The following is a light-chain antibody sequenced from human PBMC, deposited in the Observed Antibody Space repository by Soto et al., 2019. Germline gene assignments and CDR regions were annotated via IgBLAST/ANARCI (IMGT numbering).Light chain of an antibody. V-gene: IGKV3-20*01. CDR3: QQYGSSPLT. J-gene: IGKJ3*01. CDR1: QSVSSSY. CDR2: GAS. Sequence: EIVLTQSPGTLYLSPGEKATLSCRASQSVSSSYLAWYQQKHGQAPRHLIYGASSKATGIPYRFSGSGSGTDFTLTISRLEPEDFALYYCQQYGSSPLTFGPGTKVDIK.